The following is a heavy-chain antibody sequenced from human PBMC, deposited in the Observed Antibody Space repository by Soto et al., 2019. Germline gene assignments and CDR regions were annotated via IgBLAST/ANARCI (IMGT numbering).Heavy chain of an antibody. Sequence: QVQLVQSGAEVKEPGSSVNVSCKTSGGTFGNTAVTWVRQAPGQGLEWIGGIVPMFGTANYAQKFRGRVTITADESTSTAYMELSSPRSDDTAVYYCARDGDPGYSFWSGPLGGGRFDPWGQGTLVTVSS. CDR1: GGTFGNTA. V-gene: IGHV1-69*12. CDR3: ARDGDPGYSFWSGPLGGGRFDP. J-gene: IGHJ5*02. D-gene: IGHD3-3*01. CDR2: IVPMFGTA.